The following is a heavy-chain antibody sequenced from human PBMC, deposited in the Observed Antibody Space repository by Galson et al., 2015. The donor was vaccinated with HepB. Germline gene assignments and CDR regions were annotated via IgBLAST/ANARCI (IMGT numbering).Heavy chain of an antibody. Sequence: AISGDSVSSNSAAWNWIRQSPSRGLEWLGRTYYRSKWYNDYAESVKSRITINPDTSKNQFSLQLNSVSPEDTAVYYCARDLGRSWYFDYWGQGTLVTVSS. CDR2: TYYRSKWYN. CDR1: GDSVSSNSAA. D-gene: IGHD6-13*01. V-gene: IGHV6-1*01. CDR3: ARDLGRSWYFDY. J-gene: IGHJ4*02.